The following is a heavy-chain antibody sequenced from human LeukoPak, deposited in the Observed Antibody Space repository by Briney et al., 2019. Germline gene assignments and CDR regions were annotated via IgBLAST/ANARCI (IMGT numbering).Heavy chain of an antibody. CDR2: IRYDGSNK. CDR3: AKGSADSRPYYFDY. CDR1: GFTFSSYG. J-gene: IGHJ4*02. D-gene: IGHD6-13*01. Sequence: PGGSLRLSCAASGFTFSSYGMHWVRQAPGKGLEWVAFIRYDGSNKYYADSVKGRFTTSRDNSKNTLYLQMNSLRAEDTAVYYCAKGSADSRPYYFDYWGQGTLVTVSS. V-gene: IGHV3-30*02.